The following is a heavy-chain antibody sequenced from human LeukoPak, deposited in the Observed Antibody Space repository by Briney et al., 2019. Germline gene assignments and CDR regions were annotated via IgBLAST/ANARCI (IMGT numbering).Heavy chain of an antibody. CDR1: GFTFSSHW. CDR3: ARGGVVAAADY. D-gene: IGHD6-13*01. Sequence: GGSLRLSCAASGFTFSSHWMFWVRQAPGKGLVWVSVSDSDGSITTYADSVKGRFTMSRDNAKNTLYLQMNSLRAEDTAEYYCARGGVVAAADYWGQGTLVTVSS. J-gene: IGHJ4*02. V-gene: IGHV3-74*01. CDR2: SDSDGSIT.